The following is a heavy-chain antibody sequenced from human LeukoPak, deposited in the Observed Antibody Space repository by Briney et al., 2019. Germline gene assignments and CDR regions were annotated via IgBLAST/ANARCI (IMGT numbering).Heavy chain of an antibody. Sequence: SETLSLTCTVSGGSISSGSYYWSWIRQPAGKGLEWIGRIYTSGSTNYNPSLKSRVTISVDTSKNQFSLKLSSVTAADTAVYYCARAEYYYDSSGYNGGPAALDYWGQGTLVTVSS. CDR1: GGSISSGSYY. CDR2: IYTSGST. CDR3: ARAEYYYDSSGYNGGPAALDY. J-gene: IGHJ4*02. V-gene: IGHV4-61*02. D-gene: IGHD3-22*01.